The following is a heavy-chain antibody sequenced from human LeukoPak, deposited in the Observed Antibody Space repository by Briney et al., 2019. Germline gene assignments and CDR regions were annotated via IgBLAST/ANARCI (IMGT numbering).Heavy chain of an antibody. CDR2: ISSSSSYI. CDR3: ARDRDYYDSSGRLYYFDY. J-gene: IGHJ4*02. V-gene: IGHV3-21*01. D-gene: IGHD3-22*01. Sequence: GGSLRLSCAASGFTFSSYSMNWVRQAPGKGLEWVLSISSSSSYIYYADSVKGRFTISRDNAKNSLYLQMNSLRAEDTAVYYCARDRDYYDSSGRLYYFDYWGQGTLVTVSS. CDR1: GFTFSSYS.